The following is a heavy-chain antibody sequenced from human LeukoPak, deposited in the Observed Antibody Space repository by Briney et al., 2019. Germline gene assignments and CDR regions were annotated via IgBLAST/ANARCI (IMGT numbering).Heavy chain of an antibody. D-gene: IGHD3-22*01. Sequence: PSETLSLTCTVSGGSISSSSYYWGWIRQPPGKGLEWIGSIYYSGSTYYNPSLKSRVTISVDTSKNQFSLKLSSVTAADTAVYYCARLSPGPTTDYYDSSGYYLEYYFDYWGQGTLVTVSS. CDR2: IYYSGST. V-gene: IGHV4-39*01. J-gene: IGHJ4*02. CDR1: GGSISSSSYY. CDR3: ARLSPGPTTDYYDSSGYYLEYYFDY.